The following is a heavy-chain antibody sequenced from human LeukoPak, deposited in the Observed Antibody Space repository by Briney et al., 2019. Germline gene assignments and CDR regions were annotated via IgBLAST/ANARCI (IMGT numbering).Heavy chain of an antibody. J-gene: IGHJ4*02. D-gene: IGHD2-8*01. Sequence: GESLKISCKGSGYSFTNYWIGWVRQVPGKGLEWMGIIYPGDSDTRYSPSFQCQVPISAGKSVSTACLQWISLKASDTAMYDFARRVNGEFDYWGQGTLVTVSS. CDR2: IYPGDSDT. V-gene: IGHV5-51*01. CDR1: GYSFTNYW. CDR3: ARRVNGEFDY.